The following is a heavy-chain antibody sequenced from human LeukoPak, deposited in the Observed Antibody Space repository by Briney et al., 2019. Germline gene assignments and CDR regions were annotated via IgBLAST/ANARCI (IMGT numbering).Heavy chain of an antibody. CDR2: TSGSGGTT. V-gene: IGHV3-23*01. CDR1: GFTLSSYA. Sequence: GGSLRLSCAASGFTLSSYAMSWVRQAPGKGLEWVAGTSGSGGTTYYADSLKGRFTISRDNSKNTVYLQMNSLRADDTAVYYCVIGPRQKRGLSTYWGQGTLVTVSS. J-gene: IGHJ4*02. CDR3: VIGPRQKRGLSTY. D-gene: IGHD3/OR15-3a*01.